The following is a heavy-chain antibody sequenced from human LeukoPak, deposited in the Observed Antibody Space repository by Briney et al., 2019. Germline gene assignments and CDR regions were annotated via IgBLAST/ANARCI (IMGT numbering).Heavy chain of an antibody. D-gene: IGHD4-11*01. V-gene: IGHV4-59*11. CDR1: GGSISSHY. J-gene: IGHJ5*02. CDR3: ARTGDYSKSTGGWFDP. CDR2: IFYSGRT. Sequence: SETLSLTCTVSGGSISSHYWSWVRQAPGKGLEWIGYIFYSGRTNYSPSLKSRVTTSIDTSKNQFSLRLTSVTTADTAVYFCARTGDYSKSTGGWFDPWGQGTLVTVSS.